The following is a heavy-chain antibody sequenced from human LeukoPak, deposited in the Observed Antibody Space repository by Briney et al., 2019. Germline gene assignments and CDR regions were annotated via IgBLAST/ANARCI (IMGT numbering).Heavy chain of an antibody. CDR2: IHSSGST. CDR3: ARTVAHGSADH. V-gene: IGHV4-59*01. J-gene: IGHJ4*02. D-gene: IGHD5-24*01. CDR1: GGSISSYY. Sequence: SETLSLTCIVSGGSISSYYWSWIRQPPGKGLEWIAYIHSSGSTNYNPSLKSRITISVDTSRNQFSLKLSSVTAADTAVYYCARTVAHGSADHWGQGTPVTVSS.